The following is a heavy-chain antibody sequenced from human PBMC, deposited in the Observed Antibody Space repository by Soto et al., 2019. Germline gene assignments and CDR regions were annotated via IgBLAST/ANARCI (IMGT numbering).Heavy chain of an antibody. Sequence: GGSLRLSCAASGFTFSSYAMNWVRQAPGKGLEWVSVISGSGGSTYYADAVKGRFTISRDNSKNTLYLQMNSLRAEDTAVYYCAKRTVGWYFDLWGRGTLVTSPQ. J-gene: IGHJ2*01. D-gene: IGHD4-17*01. V-gene: IGHV3-23*01. CDR2: ISGSGGST. CDR1: GFTFSSYA. CDR3: AKRTVGWYFDL.